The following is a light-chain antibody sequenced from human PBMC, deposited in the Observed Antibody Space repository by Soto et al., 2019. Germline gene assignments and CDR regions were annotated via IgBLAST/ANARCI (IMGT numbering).Light chain of an antibody. Sequence: DIVMTQSPLSLPVTPGEPASISCRSSQSLLHSNGYNYLDWYLQKPGQSPQLLIYLGSNRASGVPDRFSGSGSGTDFTLKISRVEAEDVGVYYCMQALQTHPYTFGKGTKLEIK. J-gene: IGKJ2*01. CDR3: MQALQTHPYT. CDR2: LGS. V-gene: IGKV2-28*01. CDR1: QSLLHSNGYNY.